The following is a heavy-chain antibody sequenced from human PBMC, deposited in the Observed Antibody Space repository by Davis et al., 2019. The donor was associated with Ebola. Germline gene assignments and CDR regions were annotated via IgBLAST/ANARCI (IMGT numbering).Heavy chain of an antibody. Sequence: GESLKISCAASGFNFRNFAIHWLRQAPGKGLEWVARISNDGMKGSYADSVKGRFTISRDNSKNTVLLEMNSLRVEDTAVYYCAKDKGDVVVMVPANLFDPWGQGTLVIVSP. CDR2: ISNDGMKG. J-gene: IGHJ5*02. CDR1: GFNFRNFA. CDR3: AKDKGDVVVMVPANLFDP. V-gene: IGHV3-30*04. D-gene: IGHD2-15*01.